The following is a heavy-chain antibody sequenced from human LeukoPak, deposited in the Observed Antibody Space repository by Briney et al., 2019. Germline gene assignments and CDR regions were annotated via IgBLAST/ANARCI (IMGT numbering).Heavy chain of an antibody. Sequence: SQTLSLTCTVSGGSISSGSYYWSWIRQPAGKGLEWIGRIYTSGSTNYNPSLKSRVTISVDTSKNQFSLKLSSVTAADTAVYYCAREADSSSPFDYWGQGTLVTVSS. V-gene: IGHV4-61*02. CDR2: IYTSGST. D-gene: IGHD6-6*01. J-gene: IGHJ4*02. CDR3: AREADSSSPFDY. CDR1: GGSISSGSYY.